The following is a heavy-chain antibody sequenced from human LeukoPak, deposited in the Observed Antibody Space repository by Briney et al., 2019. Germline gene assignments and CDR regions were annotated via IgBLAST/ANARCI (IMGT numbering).Heavy chain of an antibody. CDR1: GFTFTTYA. D-gene: IGHD3-10*01. CDR2: IGASGGST. J-gene: IGHJ5*02. Sequence: GGSLRLSCAASGFTFTTYAMSWVRQAPGMGLEWVSGIGASGGSTYYADSMKGRFTISRDNSKNTLYLQMNSLRAEDTAVYYCAKGLPIWFGEEDNSFNWFDPWGQGTLVTVSS. V-gene: IGHV3-23*01. CDR3: AKGLPIWFGEEDNSFNWFDP.